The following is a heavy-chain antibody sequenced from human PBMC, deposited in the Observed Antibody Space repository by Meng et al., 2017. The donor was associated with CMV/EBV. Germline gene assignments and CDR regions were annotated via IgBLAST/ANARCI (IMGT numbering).Heavy chain of an antibody. CDR3: ARDVQATAIFRGAFDI. D-gene: IGHD2-2*02. CDR2: IIPIFGTA. J-gene: IGHJ3*02. Sequence: SVKVSCKASGGTFSSYAISWVRQAPGQGLEWMGGIIPIFGTANYAQKFQGRVTITTDESTSTAYMELSSLRSEDTAVYYCARDVQATAIFRGAFDIWGQGTMVTVSS. CDR1: GGTFSSYA. V-gene: IGHV1-69*05.